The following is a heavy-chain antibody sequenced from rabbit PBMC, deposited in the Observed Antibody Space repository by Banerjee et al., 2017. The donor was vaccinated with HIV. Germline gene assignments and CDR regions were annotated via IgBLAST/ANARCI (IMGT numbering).Heavy chain of an antibody. CDR1: GFTISSSYY. J-gene: IGHJ5*01. Sequence: QSLEESGGDLVQPEGSLALTCKASGFTISSSYYMCWVRQAPGKGLEWIGCIYAGSGSTWYASWAKGRFTISKTSSTTVTLQMTSLTAADTATYFCVRDRGSMTTVVQYDWLNLWGPGTLVTVS. V-gene: IGHV1S40*01. D-gene: IGHD2-1*01. CDR2: IYAGSGST. CDR3: VRDRGSMTTVVQYDWLNL.